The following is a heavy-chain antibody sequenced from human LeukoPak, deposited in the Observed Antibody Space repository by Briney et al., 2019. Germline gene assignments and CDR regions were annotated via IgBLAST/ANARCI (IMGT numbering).Heavy chain of an antibody. V-gene: IGHV3-48*04. D-gene: IGHD2-15*01. CDR1: GFTFSSYS. J-gene: IGHJ3*02. CDR3: ARDQRYCSGGSCYPGAFDI. Sequence: GGSLRLSCAASGFTFSSYSMNWVRQAPGKGLEWVSYISSSSSTIYYADSVKGRFTISRDNAKNSLYLQMNSLRAEDTAVYYCARDQRYCSGGSCYPGAFDIWGRGTMVTVSS. CDR2: ISSSSSTI.